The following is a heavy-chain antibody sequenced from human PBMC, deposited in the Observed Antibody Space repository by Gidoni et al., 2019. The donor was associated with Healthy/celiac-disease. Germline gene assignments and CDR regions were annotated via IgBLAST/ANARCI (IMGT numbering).Heavy chain of an antibody. D-gene: IGHD1-26*01. J-gene: IGHJ3*02. V-gene: IGHV3-30-3*01. Sequence: QVQLVESGGGVVQPGRSLRLFCAPSGYTFSSYAMHWGRQAPGKGLEWGAVRSYDGSNKYYADSVKGRFTISRDNSKNTLYLQMNSLRAEDTAVYYCARDIVGATTGSAFDIWGQGTMVTVSS. CDR2: RSYDGSNK. CDR1: GYTFSSYA. CDR3: ARDIVGATTGSAFDI.